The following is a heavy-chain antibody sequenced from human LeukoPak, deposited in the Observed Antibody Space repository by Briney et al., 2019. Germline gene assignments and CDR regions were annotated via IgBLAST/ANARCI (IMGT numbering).Heavy chain of an antibody. CDR3: ARGLDDSWPFWSLNYFDY. D-gene: IGHD3-3*01. V-gene: IGHV4-34*01. CDR1: GGSFSGYY. J-gene: IGHJ4*02. Sequence: SETLSLTCAVYGGSFSGYYWSWIRQPPGKGLEWIGEINHSGSTNYNPSLKSRVTISVDTSKNQFSLKLSSVTAADTAVYYCARGLDDSWPFWSLNYFDYWGQGTLVTASS. CDR2: INHSGST.